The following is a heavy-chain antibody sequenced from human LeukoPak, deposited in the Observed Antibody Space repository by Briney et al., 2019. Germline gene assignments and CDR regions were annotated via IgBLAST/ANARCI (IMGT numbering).Heavy chain of an antibody. V-gene: IGHV3-23*01. Sequence: GGSLRLSCAASGFTVSSNYMSWVRQAPGKGLEWVSYISSSGSTTYYADSVKGRFTISRDNSKNTLYLQMNSLRAEDTAVYYCAKANSITIFGVISPVDYWGQGTLVTVSS. D-gene: IGHD3-3*01. CDR1: GFTVSSNY. CDR3: AKANSITIFGVISPVDY. J-gene: IGHJ4*02. CDR2: ISSSGSTT.